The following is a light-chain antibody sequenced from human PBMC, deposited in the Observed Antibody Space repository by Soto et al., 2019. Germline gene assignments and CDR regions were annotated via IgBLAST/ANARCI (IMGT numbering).Light chain of an antibody. CDR2: EGS. V-gene: IGLV2-14*01. CDR1: SSDFDDYKS. Sequence: QSALTQPASVSGSPGQSITISCTGTSSDFDDYKSVSWYQQYPGKAPELMIFEGSLRPSGISSRFSGSQSGNTAPLTISGLQAEDEADYFCRSHTTSDTLVFGGGTKLTVL. J-gene: IGLJ3*02. CDR3: RSHTTSDTLV.